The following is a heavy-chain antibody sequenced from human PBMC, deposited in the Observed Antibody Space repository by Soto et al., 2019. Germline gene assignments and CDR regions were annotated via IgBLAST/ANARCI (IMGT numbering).Heavy chain of an antibody. CDR1: GFTFSSYG. J-gene: IGHJ4*02. D-gene: IGHD2-15*01. CDR2: ISYDGSNK. Sequence: GGSLRLSCAASGFTFSSYGMHWVRQAPGKGLEWVAVISYDGSNKYYADSVKGRFTISRDNSKNTLYLQMNSLRAEDTVVYYCAKAPPSIVVVVAATLYFDYWGQGTLVTVSS. V-gene: IGHV3-30*18. CDR3: AKAPPSIVVVVAATLYFDY.